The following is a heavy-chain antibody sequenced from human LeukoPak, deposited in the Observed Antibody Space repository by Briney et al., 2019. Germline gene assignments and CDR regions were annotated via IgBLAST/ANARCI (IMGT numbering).Heavy chain of an antibody. V-gene: IGHV4-59*04. J-gene: IGHJ5*02. CDR2: IYYSGST. Sequence: PSETLSLTCNVSGGSISSYYWTWIRQPPGKGLEWIANIYYSGSTYSNPSLKSRVTISMDTSNNQFSLKLTSVTAADTAVYYCARLVPPGWFDPWGQGTLVTVSS. CDR1: GGSISSYY. CDR3: ARLVPPGWFDP. D-gene: IGHD4-11*01.